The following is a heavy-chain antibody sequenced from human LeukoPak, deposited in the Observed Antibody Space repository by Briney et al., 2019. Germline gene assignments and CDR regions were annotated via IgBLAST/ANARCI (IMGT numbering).Heavy chain of an antibody. J-gene: IGHJ3*02. D-gene: IGHD3-22*01. CDR3: ARAPEPYYYDGSGAFDI. V-gene: IGHV4-59*01. CDR2: IYYNGST. Sequence: PSETLSLTCSVSGGSISRYYWSWIRQPPVKGLEWIGYIYYNGSTNYNPSLKSRVIISVDTSKNQFSLKLSSVTAADTAVYYCARAPEPYYYDGSGAFDIWGQGTGVTVSP. CDR1: GGSISRYY.